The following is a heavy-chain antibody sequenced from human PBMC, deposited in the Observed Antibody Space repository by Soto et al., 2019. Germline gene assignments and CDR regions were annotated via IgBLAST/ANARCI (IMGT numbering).Heavy chain of an antibody. Sequence: QVQLVQSGAEVKRPGSSVKVSCKASGDTFNFYSINWVRQAPGLGLEWMGRVNPIVSMSNYAKKFQGRVTMTGDKSTXXXXXXXXXXXXXXXXXXXXXXXXXXXYRAFDYWGQGALVTVSS. CDR3: XXXXXXXYRAFDY. V-gene: IGHV1-69*02. CDR2: VNPIVSMS. CDR1: GDTFNFYS. J-gene: IGHJ4*02. D-gene: IGHD3-10*01.